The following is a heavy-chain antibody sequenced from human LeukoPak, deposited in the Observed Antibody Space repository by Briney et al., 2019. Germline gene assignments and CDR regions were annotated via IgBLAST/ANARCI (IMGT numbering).Heavy chain of an antibody. D-gene: IGHD6-6*01. CDR3: GRLGDAFDI. CDR1: GFTFSSYA. CDR2: ISSNGDVT. Sequence: GGSLRLSCSASGFTFSSYAMHCVRQAPGKGLEYVSAISSNGDVTYYADSVKGRFSISRDNSKNTLYLQMSSLRAEDTAVYYCGRLGDAFDIWGQGTMVTVSA. J-gene: IGHJ3*02. V-gene: IGHV3-64D*06.